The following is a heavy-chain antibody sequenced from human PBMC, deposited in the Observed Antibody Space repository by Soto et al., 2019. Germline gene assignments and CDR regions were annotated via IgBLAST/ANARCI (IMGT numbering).Heavy chain of an antibody. J-gene: IGHJ6*01. CDR3: ARDQYDFRRGSYNADMEI. V-gene: IGHV4-61*01. Sequence: SETLSLTCTVSGGSVSSESHYWSWIRQTPGKGLEWIGYIYYTGSTNYNPSLKGRVTMSVDTSRDQVSLRLRSVTRADTAVYYYARDQYDFRRGSYNADMEIWGQETKVTVSS. CDR1: GGSVSSESHY. D-gene: IGHD3-3*01. CDR2: IYYTGST.